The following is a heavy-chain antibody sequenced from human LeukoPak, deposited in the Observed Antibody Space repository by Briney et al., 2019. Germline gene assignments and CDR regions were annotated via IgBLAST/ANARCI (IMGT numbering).Heavy chain of an antibody. CDR1: GFTFSSYS. J-gene: IGHJ4*02. Sequence: GGSLRLSCAASGFTFSSYSMNWVRQAPGKGLEWVSSISSSSSYIYYADSVKGRFTIPRDNAKNSLYLQMNSLRAEDTAVYYCAREEAAGTGGIDYWGQGTLVTVSS. CDR2: ISSSSSYI. D-gene: IGHD6-13*01. CDR3: AREEAAGTGGIDY. V-gene: IGHV3-21*01.